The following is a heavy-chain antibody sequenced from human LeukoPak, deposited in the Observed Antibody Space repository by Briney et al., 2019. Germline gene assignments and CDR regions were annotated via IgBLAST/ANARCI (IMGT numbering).Heavy chain of an antibody. CDR3: ARLYDSSGYLA. J-gene: IGHJ5*02. V-gene: IGHV4-39*01. CDR2: IYYSGST. Sequence: SETLSLTCTVPGGSISSSSYYWGWIRHPPGKGLEWIGSIYYSGSTYYNPSLKSRVTISVDTSKNQFSLKLSSVTAADTAVYYCARLYDSSGYLAWGQGTLVTVSS. CDR1: GGSISSSSYY. D-gene: IGHD3-22*01.